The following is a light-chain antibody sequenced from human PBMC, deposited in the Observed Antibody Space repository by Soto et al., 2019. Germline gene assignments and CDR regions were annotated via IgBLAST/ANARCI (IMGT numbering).Light chain of an antibody. J-gene: IGKJ5*01. Sequence: ILVTQSPATLSLSYGERATLSFRPSQSVSSYLAWYQQKPGQAPRLLIYDASNRATGIPARFSGSGSGTDFTLTISSLEPDDFAVYYCQQRSNWPPNTFGQGTRLEI. CDR1: QSVSSY. CDR2: DAS. CDR3: QQRSNWPPNT. V-gene: IGKV3-11*01.